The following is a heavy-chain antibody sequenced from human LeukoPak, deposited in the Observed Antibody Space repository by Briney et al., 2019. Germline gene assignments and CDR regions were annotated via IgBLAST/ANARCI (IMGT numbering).Heavy chain of an antibody. CDR2: INVVNGAI. D-gene: IGHD3-10*01. V-gene: IGHV3-48*01. J-gene: IGHJ6*02. CDR3: VRDGNRGYDMDV. Sequence: GGSLRLSCATSGFTLRYYQMNWVRQAPGKGLEWVSYINVVNGAIYYADSVKGRFTIPGDIATNSVYLQMNSLRAEDTALYYCVRDGNRGYDMDVWGQGTAVTVSS. CDR1: GFTLRYYQ.